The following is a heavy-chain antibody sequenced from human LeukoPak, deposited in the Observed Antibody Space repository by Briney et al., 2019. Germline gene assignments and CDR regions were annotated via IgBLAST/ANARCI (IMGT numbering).Heavy chain of an antibody. CDR3: AREPLGYCSSTSCLGGYYFDY. CDR2: IYYSGST. Sequence: SRTLSLTCTVSGGSISSRDYYWSWIRQPPGTGLEWIGYIYYSGSTYYNPSLKRRVTISVDTSKYQFSLKLSSVTAADTAVYYCAREPLGYCSSTSCLGGYYFDYWGQGTLVTVSS. V-gene: IGHV4-30-4*01. J-gene: IGHJ4*02. D-gene: IGHD2-2*01. CDR1: GGSISSRDYY.